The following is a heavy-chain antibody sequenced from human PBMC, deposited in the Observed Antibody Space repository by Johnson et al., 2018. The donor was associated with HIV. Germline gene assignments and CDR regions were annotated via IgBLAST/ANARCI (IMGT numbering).Heavy chain of an antibody. CDR2: IRYDGSNK. J-gene: IGHJ3*02. D-gene: IGHD1-1*01. Sequence: QMHLVESGGGVVQPGGSLRLSCAASGFTFSSYGMHWVRQAPGKGLEWVAFIRYDGSNKYYADSVKGRFTISRDNSKNTLYLQMNSLRADDTAVYYCARDALESPWAFDIWGQGTLVTVSS. CDR1: GFTFSSYG. V-gene: IGHV3-30*02. CDR3: ARDALESPWAFDI.